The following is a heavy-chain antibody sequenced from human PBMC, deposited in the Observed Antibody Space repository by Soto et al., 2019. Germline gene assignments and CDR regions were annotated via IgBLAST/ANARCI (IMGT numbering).Heavy chain of an antibody. CDR3: ARDVGDSGSHWFDA. CDR2: INPSGSST. Sequence: ASVKVSCKASGYTFTNYYIHWVRQAPGQGLEWMGIINPSGSSTRYAQKFQNRVTMTRDTSSSTVYMELSSLRFEDTAMYFCARDVGDSGSHWFDAWGQGSLVTV. V-gene: IGHV1-46*01. D-gene: IGHD1-26*01. J-gene: IGHJ5*02. CDR1: GYTFTNYY.